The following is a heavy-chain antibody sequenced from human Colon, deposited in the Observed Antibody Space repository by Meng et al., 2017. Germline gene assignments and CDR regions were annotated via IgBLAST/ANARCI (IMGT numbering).Heavy chain of an antibody. CDR1: GYAFTTYA. D-gene: IGHD3-9*01. Sequence: QGQLVQSGAEVKKPGASVKLSCKASGYAFTTYALHWVRQAPGQSPEWMGLINAGNGNTKYSQIFQGRVTITRDTSANTAYMELSSLRSDDTAVYYCARELDFAYNFDFWGQGTLVTVSS. J-gene: IGHJ4*02. CDR3: ARELDFAYNFDF. V-gene: IGHV1-3*01. CDR2: INAGNGNT.